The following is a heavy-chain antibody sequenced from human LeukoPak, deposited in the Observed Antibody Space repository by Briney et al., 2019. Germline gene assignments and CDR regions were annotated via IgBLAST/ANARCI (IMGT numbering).Heavy chain of an antibody. CDR1: GFTFSTFA. Sequence: GGSLRLSCAASGFTFSTFAMHWVRQAPGKGLEWVAFISYDGRNKYYSDSVKGRFSISRDNSKNTLYLQLNSLRDEDTAVYYCANVVAATDYYYYGLDVWGQGTTVTVS. CDR2: ISYDGRNK. V-gene: IGHV3-30*04. D-gene: IGHD2-15*01. CDR3: ANVVAATDYYYYGLDV. J-gene: IGHJ6*02.